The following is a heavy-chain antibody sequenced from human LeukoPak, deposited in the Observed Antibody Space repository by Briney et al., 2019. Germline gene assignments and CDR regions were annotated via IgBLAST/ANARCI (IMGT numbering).Heavy chain of an antibody. Sequence: ASVKVSCKASGYTLSSYGISWVRQAPGQGLEWLGYISAYNGNTNYVQKVQGRITMTTDTSTSTAYMEMRSLRSDDTAVYYCARDCSGSSCYWIHWGRGTLVTVSS. CDR3: ARDCSGSSCYWIH. D-gene: IGHD2-15*01. J-gene: IGHJ4*02. CDR1: GYTLSSYG. V-gene: IGHV1-18*01. CDR2: ISAYNGNT.